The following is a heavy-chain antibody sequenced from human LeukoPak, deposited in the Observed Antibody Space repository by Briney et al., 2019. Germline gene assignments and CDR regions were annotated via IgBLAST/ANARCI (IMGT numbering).Heavy chain of an antibody. J-gene: IGHJ4*02. V-gene: IGHV4-39*07. D-gene: IGHD3-22*01. CDR1: GGSISSSSYY. Sequence: TSETLSLTCTVSGGSISSSSYYWGWIRRPPGKGLEWIGSIYYSGSTYYNPSLKSRVTISVDTSKNQFSLKLSSVTAADTAVYYCARTLYYYDGTPEYYFDYWGQGTLVTVSS. CDR2: IYYSGST. CDR3: ARTLYYYDGTPEYYFDY.